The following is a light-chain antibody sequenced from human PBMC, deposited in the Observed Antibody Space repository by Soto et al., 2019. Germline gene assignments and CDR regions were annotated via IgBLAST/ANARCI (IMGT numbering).Light chain of an antibody. CDR3: QQRYIWPPLT. V-gene: IGKV3-11*01. J-gene: IGKJ4*01. Sequence: EIVLTQSPATLSLSPGERATLSCRASQSVSSYLAWYQQKPSQAPRLLIYDASNRATGIPARFSGSGSGTDFTLIISSREPEDVAVYYCQQRYIWPPLTFGGGNKVEIK. CDR1: QSVSSY. CDR2: DAS.